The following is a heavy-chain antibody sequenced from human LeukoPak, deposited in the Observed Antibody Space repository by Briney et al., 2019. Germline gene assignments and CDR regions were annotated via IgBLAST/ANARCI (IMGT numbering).Heavy chain of an antibody. Sequence: ASVKVSCKASGYTFSDYAMHWVRQAPGQRLEWMGWINAGNGDTKYSQKFQGGVTITWDTSASTVHMELSSLRSEDTAVYYCARNLVGKTDFDYWGQGTLVTVSS. CDR3: ARNLVGKTDFDY. CDR2: INAGNGDT. CDR1: GYTFSDYA. V-gene: IGHV1-3*01. J-gene: IGHJ4*02. D-gene: IGHD6-19*01.